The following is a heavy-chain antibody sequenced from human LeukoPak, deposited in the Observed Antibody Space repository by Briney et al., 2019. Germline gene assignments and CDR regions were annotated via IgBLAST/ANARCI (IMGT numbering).Heavy chain of an antibody. Sequence: GGSLRLSCAASGFTLSSYWMNWVRQAPGKGLEWVAYIKEDGSDKYYVDSVKGLFTISRDNAKISLHRQMNSLRAEDTAVYYCARGYYAADYWGQGTLVTVSS. V-gene: IGHV3-7*04. J-gene: IGHJ4*02. CDR3: ARGYYAADY. D-gene: IGHD1-26*01. CDR1: GFTLSSYW. CDR2: IKEDGSDK.